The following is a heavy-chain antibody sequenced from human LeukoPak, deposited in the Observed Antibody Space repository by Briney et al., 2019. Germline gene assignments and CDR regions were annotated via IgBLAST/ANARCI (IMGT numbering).Heavy chain of an antibody. V-gene: IGHV3-48*01. D-gene: IGHD3-10*01. CDR1: GFTFSSYS. CDR2: ISSTSSI. J-gene: IGHJ4*02. Sequence: GGSLRLSCAASGFTFSSYSMNWVRQAPGKGLEWVPYISSTSSIYYADSVKGRFTVSRDNAKNSLYLQMNSLRAEDTALYYCARATSYGRFDYWGQGTLVTVSS. CDR3: ARATSYGRFDY.